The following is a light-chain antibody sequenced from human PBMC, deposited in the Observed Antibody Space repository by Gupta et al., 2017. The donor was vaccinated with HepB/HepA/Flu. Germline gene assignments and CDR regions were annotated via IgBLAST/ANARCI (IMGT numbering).Light chain of an antibody. J-gene: IGLJ2*01. CDR2: GNS. CDR1: SSNIGSVYD. CDR3: PSSDNTRSGCV. Sequence: QSVLAQPPSVSGATGQRATIPGTGGSSNIGSVYDVHWYQQFPVPAPKLLIFGNSNRPSGVPDRFSGSKSDTSASLAITGLQTEDEADYYCPSSDNTRSGCVFGGGTRMTVL. V-gene: IGLV1-40*01.